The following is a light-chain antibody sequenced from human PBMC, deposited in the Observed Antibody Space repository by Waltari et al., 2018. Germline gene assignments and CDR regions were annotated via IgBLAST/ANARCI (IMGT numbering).Light chain of an antibody. CDR3: QQYTGYPIT. J-gene: IGKJ4*01. CDR1: QSTNSR. CDR2: KVS. Sequence: DIQMTQSPSTLSASVGDRVSITCRASQSTNSRLAWYQHKPGKVPRLLIYKVSNLEREVPSRFSGSGSGTEFTLTISSLQPDDLATYYCQQYTGYPITFGGGTKVEIK. V-gene: IGKV1-5*03.